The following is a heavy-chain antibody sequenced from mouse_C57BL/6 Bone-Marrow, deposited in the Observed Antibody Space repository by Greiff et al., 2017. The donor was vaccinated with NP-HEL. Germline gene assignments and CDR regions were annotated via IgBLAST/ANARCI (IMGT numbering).Heavy chain of an antibody. J-gene: IGHJ4*01. V-gene: IGHV1-81*01. CDR1: GYTFTSYG. CDR2: IYPRSGNT. Sequence: LQESGAELARPGASVKLSCKASGYTFTSYGISWVKQRTGQGLEWIGEIYPRSGNTYYNEKFKGKATLTADKSSSTAYMELRSLTSEDSAVYFCARSGATVGFYAMDYWGQGTSVTVSS. CDR3: ARSGATVGFYAMDY. D-gene: IGHD1-1*01.